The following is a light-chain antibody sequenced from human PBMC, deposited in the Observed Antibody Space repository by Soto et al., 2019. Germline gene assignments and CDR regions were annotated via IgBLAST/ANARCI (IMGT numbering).Light chain of an antibody. J-gene: IGKJ1*01. V-gene: IGKV1-5*01. CDR3: QQCNTFWT. CDR1: QTISSW. Sequence: DIQMTQSPSTLSGSVGDRVTITCRASQTISSWLAWYQQKPGKAPKLLIYDASSLESGVPSRFSGSGSGTEFTLTISSLQPDDFATYYCQQCNTFWTFGQGTKVDI. CDR2: DAS.